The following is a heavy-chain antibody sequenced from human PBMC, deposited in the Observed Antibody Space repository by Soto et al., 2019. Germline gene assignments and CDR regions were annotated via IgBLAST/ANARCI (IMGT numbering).Heavy chain of an antibody. D-gene: IGHD6-6*01. V-gene: IGHV3-9*01. CDR1: GFTFDDYA. CDR3: AKRLSSSSGLNWFDL. CDR2: VSWNSGSI. Sequence: EVQLVESGGGLVQPGRSLRLSCAASGFTFDDYAMHWVRQAPGKGLEWVSGVSWNSGSIGDADSVKGRFTISSENANTSLHLHMTSLRAEDTALYYCAKRLSSSSGLNWFDLWGQGTLVTVSS. J-gene: IGHJ5*02.